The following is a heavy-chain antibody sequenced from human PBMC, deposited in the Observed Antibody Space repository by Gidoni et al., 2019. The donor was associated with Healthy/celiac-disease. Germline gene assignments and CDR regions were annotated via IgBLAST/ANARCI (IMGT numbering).Heavy chain of an antibody. Sequence: QVQLQQWGAGLLKPSETLSLTCAVYGGSFSGYYWSWIRQPPGKGLEWIGEINHSGSTNYNPSLKSRVTISVDTSKNQFSLKLSSVTAADTAVYYCARGRGGSGSSLFDYWGQGTLVTVSS. J-gene: IGHJ4*02. CDR2: INHSGST. V-gene: IGHV4-34*01. CDR3: ARGRGGSGSSLFDY. D-gene: IGHD3-10*01. CDR1: GGSFSGYY.